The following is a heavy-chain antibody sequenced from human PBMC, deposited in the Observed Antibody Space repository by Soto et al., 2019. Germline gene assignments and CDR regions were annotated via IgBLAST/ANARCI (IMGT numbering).Heavy chain of an antibody. D-gene: IGHD3-3*01. CDR3: ASGYYDFWSGYSTIDY. J-gene: IGHJ4*02. CDR1: GFTFSSYS. Sequence: EVQLVESGGGLVKPGGSLRLSCAASGFTFSSYSMNWVRQAPGKGLEWVSSISSSSSYIYYADSVKGRFTISRDNAKNSLYLQMNSLRAEDTAVYYCASGYYDFWSGYSTIDYWGQGTPVTVSS. CDR2: ISSSSSYI. V-gene: IGHV3-21*01.